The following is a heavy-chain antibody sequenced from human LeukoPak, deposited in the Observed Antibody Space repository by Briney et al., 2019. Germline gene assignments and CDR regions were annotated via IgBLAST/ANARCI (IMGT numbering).Heavy chain of an antibody. CDR2: IYYSGST. V-gene: IGHV4-59*08. Sequence: PSETLSLTCTVSGGSISSYYWSWIRQPPGKGLEWIGYIYYSGSTNYNPSLKSRVTISVDTSKNQFSLKLSSVTAADTAVYYCARQSWGIAAAGTSYYYMDVWGKGTTVTVSS. D-gene: IGHD6-13*01. CDR3: ARQSWGIAAAGTSYYYMDV. J-gene: IGHJ6*03. CDR1: GGSISSYY.